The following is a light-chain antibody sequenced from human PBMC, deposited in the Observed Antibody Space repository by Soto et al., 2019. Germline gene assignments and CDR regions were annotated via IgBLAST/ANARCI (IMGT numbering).Light chain of an antibody. CDR2: DAS. CDR1: QSVRSS. V-gene: IGKV3-11*01. CDR3: QQRSNWPPEVT. Sequence: EIVLTQSPDTPSLSPGERATLSCRASQSVRSSLAWYQQKPGQAPRLLIYDASNRATGIPARFSGSGSGTDFTLTISSLEPEDFAVYYCQQRSNWPPEVTFGPGTKVDIK. J-gene: IGKJ3*01.